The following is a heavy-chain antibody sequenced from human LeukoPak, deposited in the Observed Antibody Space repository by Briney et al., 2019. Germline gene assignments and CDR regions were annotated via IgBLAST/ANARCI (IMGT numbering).Heavy chain of an antibody. Sequence: GGSLRLSCAASGFTCIRSGKRGVRQAPRNGLVWVSRINIDGSNIIYADSVKGRFTISRDNAKNTLYLQMNSLRAEDTAMYYCARDRGGSGPTTTDSWGQGTLVTISS. CDR2: INIDGSNI. CDR3: ARDRGGSGPTTTDS. CDR1: GFTCIRSG. J-gene: IGHJ4*02. D-gene: IGHD6-19*01. V-gene: IGHV3-74*01.